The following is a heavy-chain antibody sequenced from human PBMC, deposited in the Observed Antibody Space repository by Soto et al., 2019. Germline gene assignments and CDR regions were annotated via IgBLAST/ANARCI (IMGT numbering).Heavy chain of an antibody. V-gene: IGHV3-30*18. CDR2: ISYDGSNK. Sequence: PGGSLRLSCAASGFTFSSYGMHWVRQAPGKGLEWVAVISYDGSNKYYADSVKGRFTISRDNSKNTLYLQMNSLRAEDTAVYYCAKDRSLDSSGWYFSFNWFDPWGQGTLVTVSS. J-gene: IGHJ5*02. D-gene: IGHD6-19*01. CDR3: AKDRSLDSSGWYFSFNWFDP. CDR1: GFTFSSYG.